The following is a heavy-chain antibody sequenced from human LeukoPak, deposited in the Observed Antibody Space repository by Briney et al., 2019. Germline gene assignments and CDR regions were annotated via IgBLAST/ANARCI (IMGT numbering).Heavy chain of an antibody. CDR3: ARGSSMDKWELPNFDY. D-gene: IGHD1-26*01. J-gene: IGHJ4*02. Sequence: SETLSLTCTVSGGSISSGDYYWSWIRQPPGKGLEWIGYIYYSGSTYYNPSLKSRVTISVDTSKNQFSLKLSSVTAADTAVYYCARGSSMDKWELPNFDYWGQGTLVTVSS. CDR1: GGSISSGDYY. CDR2: IYYSGST. V-gene: IGHV4-30-4*08.